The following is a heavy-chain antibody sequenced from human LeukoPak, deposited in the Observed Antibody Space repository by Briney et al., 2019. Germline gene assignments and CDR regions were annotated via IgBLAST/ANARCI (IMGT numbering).Heavy chain of an antibody. CDR1: GFTFSSYA. D-gene: IGHD3-10*01. J-gene: IGHJ5*02. CDR2: ISGSGGST. Sequence: PGGSLRLSCAASGFTFSSYAMSWVRQAPGKGLEWVSAISGSGGSTYYADSVKGRFTISRDNSKNTLYLQMNSLRAKDTAVYYCAKEITMVRGALRWFDPWGQGTLVTVSS. CDR3: AKEITMVRGALRWFDP. V-gene: IGHV3-23*01.